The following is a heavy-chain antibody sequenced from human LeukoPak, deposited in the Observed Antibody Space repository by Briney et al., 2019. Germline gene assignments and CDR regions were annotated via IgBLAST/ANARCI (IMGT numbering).Heavy chain of an antibody. CDR1: GYTFTRYG. Sequence: GASVKVSCKASGYTFTRYGISWVRQAPGEGLEWMGWISTNSDEIHYARKFQGRVTPTTDTSASTAYMEVRSLRSDDTAVYYCARDPYHEILPGYGSAMAHWGQGTRVTVSS. J-gene: IGHJ4*02. V-gene: IGHV1-18*01. CDR2: ISTNSDEI. D-gene: IGHD3-9*01. CDR3: ARDPYHEILPGYGSAMAH.